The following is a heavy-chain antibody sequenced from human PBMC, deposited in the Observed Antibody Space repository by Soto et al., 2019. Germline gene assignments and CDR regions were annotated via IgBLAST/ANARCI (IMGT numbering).Heavy chain of an antibody. J-gene: IGHJ3*02. CDR1: GGSISSYY. Sequence: SETLSLTCTVSGGSISSYYWSWIRQPPGKGLEWIGYIYYSGSTNYNPSLKSRVTISVDTSKNQFSLKLSSVTAADTAVYYCARHAGYCSRGSCSGALDIWGQGTMVTVSS. D-gene: IGHD2-15*01. V-gene: IGHV4-59*08. CDR2: IYYSGST. CDR3: ARHAGYCSRGSCSGALDI.